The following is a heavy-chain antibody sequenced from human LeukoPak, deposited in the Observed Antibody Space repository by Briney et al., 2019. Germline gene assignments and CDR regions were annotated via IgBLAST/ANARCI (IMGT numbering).Heavy chain of an antibody. D-gene: IGHD2-15*01. CDR3: TRDQSTISTATYALDV. CDR2: INSDGSSK. V-gene: IGHV3-74*01. Sequence: GGSLRLSCAASGFTFTNYWMHWVRQAPGKGLVWVSRINSDGSSKSYADSVKGRFTISRDNAKNTLYLQMNSLKAEDTAVYYCTRDQSTISTATYALDVWGQGTAVIVAS. J-gene: IGHJ6*02. CDR1: GFTFTNYW.